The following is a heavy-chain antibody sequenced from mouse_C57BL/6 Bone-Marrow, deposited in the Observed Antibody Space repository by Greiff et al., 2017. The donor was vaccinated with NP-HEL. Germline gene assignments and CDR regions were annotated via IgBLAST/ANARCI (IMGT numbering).Heavy chain of an antibody. V-gene: IGHV1-81*01. CDR2: IYPRSGNT. Sequence: QVQLQQSGAELARPGASVKLSCKASGYTFTSYGISWVKQRPGQGLEWIGEIYPRSGNTYYNEKFKGKATLTADKSSSTAYMELRSLTSEDSAVYFCARKLGRGGFDYWGQGTTLTVSS. CDR3: ARKLGRGGFDY. CDR1: GYTFTSYG. D-gene: IGHD4-1*01. J-gene: IGHJ2*01.